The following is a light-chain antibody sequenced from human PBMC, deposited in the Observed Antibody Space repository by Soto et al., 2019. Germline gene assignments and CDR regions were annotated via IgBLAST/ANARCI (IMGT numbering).Light chain of an antibody. Sequence: SALTQPASVSGSPGQSITISCTGTSSDVGGYNHVSWYQQHPGKAPKLMIYEVSNRPSGVSNRFSGSKSGNTASLTISGLQADDEADYYCSSHASTSSLWVFGGGTKLTVL. CDR2: EVS. CDR3: SSHASTSSLWV. J-gene: IGLJ3*02. V-gene: IGLV2-14*01. CDR1: SSDVGGYNH.